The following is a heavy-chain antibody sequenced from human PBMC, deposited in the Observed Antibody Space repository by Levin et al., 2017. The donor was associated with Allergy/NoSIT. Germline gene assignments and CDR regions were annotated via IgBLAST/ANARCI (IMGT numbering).Heavy chain of an antibody. CDR1: GGSISTYY. J-gene: IGHJ3*02. CDR3: ARELDSSDAFDI. CDR2: IYYSGST. V-gene: IGHV4-59*01. D-gene: IGHD6-13*01. Sequence: SQTLSLTCTVPGGSISTYYWTWIRQPPGKGLEWIGNIYYSGSTNYNPSLRRRVTISVDTSKNQFSLKLNSVTAADTAVYFCARELDSSDAFDIWGQGTMVTVSS.